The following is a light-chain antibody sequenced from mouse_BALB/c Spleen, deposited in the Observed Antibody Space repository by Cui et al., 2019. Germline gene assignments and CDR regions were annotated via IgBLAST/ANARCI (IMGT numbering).Light chain of an antibody. J-gene: IGKJ1*01. Sequence: QMTQSPASLSVSVGETVTITCRASENIYSNLAWYQQKQGKSPQLLVYAATNLADGVPSRFSGSGSGTQYSLKINSLQSEDFGSYYCQHFWGTPWTFGGGTKLEIK. CDR1: ENIYSN. CDR2: AAT. CDR3: QHFWGTPWT. V-gene: IGKV12-46*01.